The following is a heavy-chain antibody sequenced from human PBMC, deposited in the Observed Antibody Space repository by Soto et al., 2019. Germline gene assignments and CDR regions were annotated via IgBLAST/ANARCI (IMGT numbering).Heavy chain of an antibody. CDR1: GYTFTNFG. CDR3: ARGGTPLDY. D-gene: IGHD3-16*01. CDR2: ISAYNGNT. V-gene: IGHV1-18*01. Sequence: QVQLVQSGAEVKKPGASVKVSCKASGYTFTNFGISWVRQAPGQGLEWMGWISAYNGNTNDAQNFQGRVTMTTDTAKSTGHMELRGLRADDTAVYYCARGGTPLDYWGQGTLVTVSS. J-gene: IGHJ4*02.